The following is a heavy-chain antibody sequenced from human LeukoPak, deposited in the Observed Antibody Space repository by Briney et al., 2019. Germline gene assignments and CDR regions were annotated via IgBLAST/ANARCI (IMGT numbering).Heavy chain of an antibody. V-gene: IGHV4-39*07. Sequence: NPSETLSLTCTVSSGSISSSSYYWGWIRHPPGKGLEWVGRIYTSGSTNYNPSLKSRVTMSVDTSKNQFSLKLSSVTAADTAVYYCARDGRGDRWPQQPRFYYYYMDVWGKGTTVTVSS. J-gene: IGHJ6*03. CDR3: ARDGRGDRWPQQPRFYYYYMDV. CDR2: IYTSGST. CDR1: SGSISSSSYY. D-gene: IGHD1-26*01.